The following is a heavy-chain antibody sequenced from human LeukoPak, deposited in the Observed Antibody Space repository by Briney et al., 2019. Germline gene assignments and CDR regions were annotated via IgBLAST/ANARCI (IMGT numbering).Heavy chain of an antibody. D-gene: IGHD2-21*02. J-gene: IGHJ4*02. CDR3: ARGTYCGGDCYYY. V-gene: IGHV3-64*01. CDR1: GFTFSSYA. CDR2: ISSNGGST. Sequence: GGSLRLSCAASGFTFSSYAMHWVRQAPGKGLEYVSAISSNGGSTYYANSVKGRFTISRDNSKNTLYLQMGSLRAEDMAVYYCARGTYCGGDCYYYWGQGTLVTVSS.